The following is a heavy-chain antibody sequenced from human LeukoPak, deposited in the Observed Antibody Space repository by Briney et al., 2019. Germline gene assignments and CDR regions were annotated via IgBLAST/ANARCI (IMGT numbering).Heavy chain of an antibody. CDR1: GFTFSDYY. CDR2: IYYSGST. D-gene: IGHD6-6*01. CDR3: ARVAWSALGIAARPGGWFDP. Sequence: AGGSLRLSCAASGFTFSDYYMSWIRQPPGKGLEWIGYIYYSGSTNYNPSLKSRVTISVDTSKNQFSLKLSSVTAADTAVYYCARVAWSALGIAARPGGWFDPWGQGTLVTVSS. V-gene: IGHV4-59*01. J-gene: IGHJ5*02.